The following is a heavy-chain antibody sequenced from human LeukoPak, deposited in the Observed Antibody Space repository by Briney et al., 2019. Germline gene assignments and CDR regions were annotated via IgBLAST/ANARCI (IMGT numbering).Heavy chain of an antibody. Sequence: SETLSLTCTVSGGSISSSSYYWGWIRQPPGKGLEWIGSIYYSGSTYYNPSLKSRVTISVDTSKNQFSLKLSSVTAADTAVYYCARDLLSSSSSSNAFDIWGQGTMVTVSS. CDR2: IYYSGST. CDR1: GGSISSSSYY. V-gene: IGHV4-39*07. J-gene: IGHJ3*02. CDR3: ARDLLSSSSSSNAFDI. D-gene: IGHD6-6*01.